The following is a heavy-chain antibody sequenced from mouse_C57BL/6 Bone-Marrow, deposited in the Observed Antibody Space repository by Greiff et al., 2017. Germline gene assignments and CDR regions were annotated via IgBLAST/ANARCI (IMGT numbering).Heavy chain of an antibody. CDR2: IYPRDGST. D-gene: IGHD3-1*01. J-gene: IGHJ4*01. CDR3: AGYGNAMDY. V-gene: IGHV1-85*01. Sequence: QVQLKESGPELVKPGASVKLSCKASGYTFTSYDINWVKQTPGQGLEWIGWIYPRDGSTKYNEKFKGKATLTVDTSSSTAYMELHSLTSEDSAVYFCAGYGNAMDYWGQGTSVTVSS. CDR1: GYTFTSYD.